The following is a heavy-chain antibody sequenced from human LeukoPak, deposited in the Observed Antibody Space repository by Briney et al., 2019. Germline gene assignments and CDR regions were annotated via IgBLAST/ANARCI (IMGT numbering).Heavy chain of an antibody. J-gene: IGHJ6*02. Sequence: GGSLRLSCAASGFTFSSCGMHWVRQAPGKGLEWVAVISYDGSNKYYADSVKGRFTISRDNSKNTLYLQMNSLRAEDTAVYYCAKDLRYYGSAPFYGMDVWGQGTTVTVSS. CDR1: GFTFSSCG. V-gene: IGHV3-30*18. CDR3: AKDLRYYGSAPFYGMDV. CDR2: ISYDGSNK. D-gene: IGHD3-10*01.